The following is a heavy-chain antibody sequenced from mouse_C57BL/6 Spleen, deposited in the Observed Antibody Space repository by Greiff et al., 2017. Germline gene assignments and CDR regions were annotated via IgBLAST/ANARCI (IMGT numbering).Heavy chain of an antibody. Sequence: EVQGVESGGGLVQPGGSMKLSCAASGFTFSDAWMDWVRQSPEKGLEWVAEIRNKANNHATYYAESVKGRFTISRDDSKSSFYLQMNSLRAEDTVIYYCTRGGYYYGSRHWYFDVWGTGTTVTVSS. J-gene: IGHJ1*03. D-gene: IGHD1-1*01. V-gene: IGHV6-6*01. CDR3: TRGGYYYGSRHWYFDV. CDR2: IRNKANNHAT. CDR1: GFTFSDAW.